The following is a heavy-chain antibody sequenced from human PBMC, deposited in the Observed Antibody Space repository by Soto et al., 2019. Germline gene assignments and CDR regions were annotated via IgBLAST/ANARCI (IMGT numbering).Heavy chain of an antibody. J-gene: IGHJ5*02. CDR3: AREMANGVTGKFDP. D-gene: IGHD2-8*01. Sequence: PGGSLRLSCAASGFTFSSYSMNWVRQAPGKGLEWVSYISSSSSTIYYADSVKGRFTISRDNAKNSLYLQMNSLRDEDTAVYYCAREMANGVTGKFDPWGQGTLGTVSS. CDR1: GFTFSSYS. V-gene: IGHV3-48*02. CDR2: ISSSSSTI.